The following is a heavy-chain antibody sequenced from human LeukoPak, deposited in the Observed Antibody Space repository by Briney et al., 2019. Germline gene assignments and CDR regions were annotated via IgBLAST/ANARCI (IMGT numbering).Heavy chain of an antibody. V-gene: IGHV4-59*01. CDR3: ARGGPRYFNWLKLEGFDY. Sequence: SETLSLTCTVSGGSISSYYWSWIRQPPGKGLEWIGYIYYSGSTNYNPSLKSRVTISVDTSKNQFSLKLSSVTAADTAVYYCARGGPRYFNWLKLEGFDYWGKGTLSPSPQ. CDR1: GGSISSYY. J-gene: IGHJ4*02. CDR2: IYYSGST. D-gene: IGHD3-9*01.